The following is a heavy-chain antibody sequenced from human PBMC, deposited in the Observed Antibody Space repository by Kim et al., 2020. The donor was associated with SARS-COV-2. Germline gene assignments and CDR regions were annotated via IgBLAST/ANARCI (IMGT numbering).Heavy chain of an antibody. CDR2: INHSGST. CDR1: GGSFSGYY. Sequence: SETLSLTCAVYGGSFSGYYWSWIRQPPGKGLEWIGEINHSGSTNYIPSLKSRVTISVDTSKNQFSLKLSSVTAADTAVYYCARKPVGVDTAMGPFCFDY. CDR3: ARKPVGVDTAMGPFCFDY. J-gene: IGHJ4*01. V-gene: IGHV4-34*01. D-gene: IGHD5-18*01.